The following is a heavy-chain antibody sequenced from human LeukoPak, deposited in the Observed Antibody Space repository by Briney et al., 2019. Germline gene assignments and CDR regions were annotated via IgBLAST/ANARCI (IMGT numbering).Heavy chain of an antibody. V-gene: IGHV4-34*01. Sequence: PSETLSLTCAVYGGSFSGYYWSWIRQPPGKGLEWIGEINHSGSTNYNPSLKSRVTISVDTSKNQFSLKLSSVTAADTAVYYCARDTRHHSSGDGFCFDIWGQGTMVTVSS. CDR2: INHSGST. D-gene: IGHD6-19*01. CDR3: ARDTRHHSSGDGFCFDI. CDR1: GGSFSGYY. J-gene: IGHJ3*02.